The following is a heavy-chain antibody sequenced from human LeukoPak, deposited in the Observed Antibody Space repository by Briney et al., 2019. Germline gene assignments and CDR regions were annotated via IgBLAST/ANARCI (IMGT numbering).Heavy chain of an antibody. D-gene: IGHD2-2*01. CDR2: IYHSGST. CDR3: ACQQSYWYFDL. Sequence: SETLSLTCTVSGYSISSGYYWGWIRQPPGKGLEWIGSIYHSGSTYYNPSLKSRVTISVDTSKNQFSLKLSSVTAADTAVYYCACQQSYWYFDLWGRGTLVTVSS. J-gene: IGHJ2*01. V-gene: IGHV4-38-2*02. CDR1: GYSISSGYY.